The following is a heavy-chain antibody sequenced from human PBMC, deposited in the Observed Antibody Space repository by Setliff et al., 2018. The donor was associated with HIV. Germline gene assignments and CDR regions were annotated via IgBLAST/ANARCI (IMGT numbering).Heavy chain of an antibody. D-gene: IGHD6-13*01. CDR1: GASFSGYY. Sequence: PSETLSLTCAVYGASFSGYYWSWIRQPPGKGLEWIGEINHSGTTNYNPSLKSRVTISVDTSKNQFSLKVSSVTAADTAVYYCARVGWAATAGTWDYYYYGMDVWGKGTTVTVSS. CDR2: INHSGTT. V-gene: IGHV4-34*01. CDR3: ARVGWAATAGTWDYYYYGMDV. J-gene: IGHJ6*04.